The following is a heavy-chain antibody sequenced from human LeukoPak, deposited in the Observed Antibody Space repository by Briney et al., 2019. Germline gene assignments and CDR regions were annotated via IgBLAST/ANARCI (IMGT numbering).Heavy chain of an antibody. Sequence: GGSLRLSCAASGFTFSSYAMSWVRQGPGKGLEWVSAISGSGGSTYYADSVKGRFTISRDNSKNTLYLQMDSLRAEDTAVYYCVKTREYYDILTGYYKNYFDYWGQGTLVTVSS. CDR2: ISGSGGST. V-gene: IGHV3-23*01. CDR3: VKTREYYDILTGYYKNYFDY. CDR1: GFTFSSYA. D-gene: IGHD3-9*01. J-gene: IGHJ4*02.